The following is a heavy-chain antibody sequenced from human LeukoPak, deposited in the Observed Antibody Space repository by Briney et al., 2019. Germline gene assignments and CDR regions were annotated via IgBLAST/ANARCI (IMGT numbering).Heavy chain of an antibody. V-gene: IGHV3-21*01. CDR2: ISSSGSYI. CDR1: GFSFNIYT. CDR3: ARGALYDSSGNRYFQP. J-gene: IGHJ1*01. D-gene: IGHD3-22*01. Sequence: GGSLRLSCAASGFSFNIYTMNWVRQAPGKGLEWVSSISSSGSYISQADSLKGRFTISRDNAQDSLYLQMNSLRAEDTAVYYCARGALYDSSGNRYFQPWGQGTLVTVSS.